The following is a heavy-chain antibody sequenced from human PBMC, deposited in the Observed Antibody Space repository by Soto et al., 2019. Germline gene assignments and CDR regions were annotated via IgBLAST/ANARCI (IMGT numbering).Heavy chain of an antibody. CDR3: ARGGYCSSTSCYGTYYYYYMDV. V-gene: IGHV3-20*01. CDR2: INWNGGST. D-gene: IGHD2-2*01. J-gene: IGHJ6*03. Sequence: EVQLVESGGGVVRPGGSLRLSCAASGFTFDDYGLSWLRQAPGKGLEWVSGINWNGGSTGYADSVKGRFTISRDNAKNYLYLQMNSLRDEDKALYHCARGGYCSSTSCYGTYYYYYMDVWGKGTTVTVSS. CDR1: GFTFDDYG.